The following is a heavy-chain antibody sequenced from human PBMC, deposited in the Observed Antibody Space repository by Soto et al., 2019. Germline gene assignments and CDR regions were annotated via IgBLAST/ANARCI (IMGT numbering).Heavy chain of an antibody. Sequence: PSETPSLPCSVSGGCFSDKTSHWLWIRQPPGRRLEWLVCVYYTGTPDYNPSLKSRFTISVDLSKNRVSLRLSSVTTADTALYYCARTTAVPNTLRSRYFFDYWGQGXLVTVSS. V-gene: IGHV4-61*01. CDR1: GGCFSDKTSH. D-gene: IGHD4-17*01. CDR2: VYYTGTP. J-gene: IGHJ4*02. CDR3: ARTTAVPNTLRSRYFFDY.